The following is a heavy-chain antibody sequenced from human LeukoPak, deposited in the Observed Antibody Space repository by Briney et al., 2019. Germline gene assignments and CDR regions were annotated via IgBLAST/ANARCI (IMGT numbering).Heavy chain of an antibody. CDR3: AKDADTATIIYWYFDL. CDR2: INSDGSST. J-gene: IGHJ2*01. D-gene: IGHD5-18*01. CDR1: GFTFSTHW. V-gene: IGHV3-74*01. Sequence: PGGSLRLSCAASGFTFSTHWMHWVRQAPGKGLVWVSRINSDGSSTAYADSVKGRFTISRDNAKNTLYLQMNSLRAEDTAVYYCAKDADTATIIYWYFDLWGRGTLVTVSS.